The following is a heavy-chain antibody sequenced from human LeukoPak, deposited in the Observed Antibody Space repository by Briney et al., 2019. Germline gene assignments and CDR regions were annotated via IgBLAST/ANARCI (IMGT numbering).Heavy chain of an antibody. CDR3: ARGAKGLYYYDSSGYFSGSDY. CDR2: ISAYNGNT. D-gene: IGHD3-22*01. J-gene: IGHJ4*02. V-gene: IGHV1-18*01. Sequence: ASVKVSCKASGYTFTSYGISWVRQAPGQGLEWMGWISAYNGNTNYAQKFQGRVTMTRDTSISTAYMELSRLRSDDTAVYYCARGAKGLYYYDSSGYFSGSDYWGQGTLVTVSS. CDR1: GYTFTSYG.